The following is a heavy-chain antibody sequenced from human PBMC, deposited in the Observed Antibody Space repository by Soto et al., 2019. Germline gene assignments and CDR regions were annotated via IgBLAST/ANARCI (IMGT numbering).Heavy chain of an antibody. D-gene: IGHD6-13*01. CDR3: VKDESINWYSGHFRH. Sequence: SLRLSCAASGFTFDDYAMHWVRQVPGKGLEWVSGINWNSGSIGYGDSVKGRFAISRDNAKNSLHLQMNSLSTEDTAFYYCVKDESINWYSGHFRHWGQGTLVTVSS. CDR1: GFTFDDYA. CDR2: INWNSGSI. J-gene: IGHJ1*01. V-gene: IGHV3-9*01.